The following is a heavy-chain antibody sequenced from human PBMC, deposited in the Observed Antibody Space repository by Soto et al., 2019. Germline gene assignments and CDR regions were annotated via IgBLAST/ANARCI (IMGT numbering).Heavy chain of an antibody. CDR1: GYTFTSYD. J-gene: IGHJ6*02. CDR3: AREGLRGMDA. V-gene: IGHV1-8*01. CDR2: MNPNSANT. Sequence: QVQLVQSGAEVKKPGASVKVSCKASGYTFTSYDINWVRQATGQGLEWMGWMNPNSANTGYAQKFQGKVTITRNTPMSTAYMEVSRRRSEAAAVYDCAREGLRGMDAWGQGTTVTVSS.